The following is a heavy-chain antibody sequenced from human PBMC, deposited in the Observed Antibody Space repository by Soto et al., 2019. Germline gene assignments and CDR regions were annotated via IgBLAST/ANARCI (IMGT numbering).Heavy chain of an antibody. CDR3: ARGGFNSYGYPVRYYFDY. Sequence: GGSLRLSCAASGFTFSSYWMLWVRQAPGKGLVWVSRINSDRSSTSYADSVKGRFTISRDNAKNTLYLQMNSLRAEDTAVYYCARGGFNSYGYPVRYYFDYWGQGTLVTVSS. D-gene: IGHD5-18*01. J-gene: IGHJ4*02. CDR1: GFTFSSYW. CDR2: INSDRSST. V-gene: IGHV3-74*01.